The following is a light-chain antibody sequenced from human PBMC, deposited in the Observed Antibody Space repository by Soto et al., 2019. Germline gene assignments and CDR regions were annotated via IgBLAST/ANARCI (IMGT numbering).Light chain of an antibody. CDR1: QSVSSN. CDR3: QQYVSSPQT. J-gene: IGKJ1*01. Sequence: EIVLTQSPATLSLSPGERATLSCRASQSVSSNLAWYQQKPGQAPRLLIYGASNRATGIPDRFSGSGSGTDFTLTISRLEPEDFAMYFCQQYVSSPQTFGQGTKVDIK. V-gene: IGKV3-20*01. CDR2: GAS.